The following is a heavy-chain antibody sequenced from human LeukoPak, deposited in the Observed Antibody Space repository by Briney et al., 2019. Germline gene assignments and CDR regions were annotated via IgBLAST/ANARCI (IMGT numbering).Heavy chain of an antibody. Sequence: PSETLSLTCTVSGGSISSGGYYWSWIRQHPGKGLEWIGYIYYSGSTYYNPSLKSRVTISVDTSKNQFSLKLSSVTAADTAVYYCARGGVEPALNDYWGQGTLVTVSS. CDR3: ARGGVEPALNDY. CDR2: IYYSGST. CDR1: GGSISSGGYY. J-gene: IGHJ4*02. D-gene: IGHD2-2*01. V-gene: IGHV4-31*03.